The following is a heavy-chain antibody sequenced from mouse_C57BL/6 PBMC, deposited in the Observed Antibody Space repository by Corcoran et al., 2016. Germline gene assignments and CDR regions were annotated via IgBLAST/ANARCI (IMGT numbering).Heavy chain of an antibody. CDR2: IYPRSGTT. Sequence: QVQLQQSGAELARPGASVKLSCKASGYTFTSYGLSWVKQRTGQGLEWIGEIYPRSGTTYYNEKFKGKATLTADKSSSTAYMELRSLTSENSANYFCARYYYGSSYFYAVDYWGQGTSVTVSS. CDR1: GYTFTSYG. CDR3: ARYYYGSSYFYAVDY. D-gene: IGHD1-1*01. V-gene: IGHV1-81*01. J-gene: IGHJ4*01.